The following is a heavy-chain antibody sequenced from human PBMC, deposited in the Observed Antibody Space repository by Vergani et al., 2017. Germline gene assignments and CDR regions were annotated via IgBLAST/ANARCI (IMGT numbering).Heavy chain of an antibody. D-gene: IGHD4-11*01. V-gene: IGHV3-33*08. Sequence: QVQLVESGGGVVQPGRSLRLSCAASGFTFSSYGMHWVRQAPGKGLEWVAVIWYDGSNKYYADSVKGRFTISRDNSKNTLYLQINSLRAEDTAVYYCARDLDYSNPQGGFDPWGQGTLVTVSS. CDR2: IWYDGSNK. CDR1: GFTFSSYG. J-gene: IGHJ5*02. CDR3: ARDLDYSNPQGGFDP.